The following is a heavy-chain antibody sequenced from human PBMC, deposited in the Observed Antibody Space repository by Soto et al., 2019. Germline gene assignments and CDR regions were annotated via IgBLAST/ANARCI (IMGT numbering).Heavy chain of an antibody. CDR2: ISWNSGSI. D-gene: IGHD3-10*01. V-gene: IGHV3-9*01. Sequence: EVQLVESGGGLVQPGRSLRLSCAASGFTFDDYAMHWVRQAPGKGLERVSGISWNSGSIGYADSVKGRFTISRDNAKNSLYLRMNSLRAEDTALYYCAKDMGLYGSGSDDAFDIWGQGTMVTVSS. J-gene: IGHJ3*02. CDR1: GFTFDDYA. CDR3: AKDMGLYGSGSDDAFDI.